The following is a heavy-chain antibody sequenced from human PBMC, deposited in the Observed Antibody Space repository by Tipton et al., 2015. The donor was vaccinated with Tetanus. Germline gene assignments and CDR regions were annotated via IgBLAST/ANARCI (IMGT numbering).Heavy chain of an antibody. Sequence: TLSLTCTVSGGSISSSSYYWGWIRQPPGKGLEWIGGIYYSGSTYYNPSLKSRVTISVDTSKNQFSLKLSSVTAADTAVYYCARTQWLVFFDYWGQGTLVTVSS. CDR2: IYYSGST. V-gene: IGHV4-39*01. CDR3: ARTQWLVFFDY. CDR1: GGSISSSSYY. J-gene: IGHJ4*02. D-gene: IGHD6-19*01.